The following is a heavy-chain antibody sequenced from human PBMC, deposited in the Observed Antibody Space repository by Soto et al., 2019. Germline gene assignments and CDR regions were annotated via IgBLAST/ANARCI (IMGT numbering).Heavy chain of an antibody. Sequence: VGSLRLSCAASGFTFSSYSMNWVRQAPGKGLEWVSSISSSSSYIYYADSVKGRFTISRDNAKNSLYLQMNSLRAEDTAVYYCCSRSSSGYWYFDLWGRGTLVTVSS. CDR3: CSRSSSGYWYFDL. CDR1: GFTFSSYS. V-gene: IGHV3-21*01. J-gene: IGHJ2*01. CDR2: ISSSSSYI. D-gene: IGHD6-6*01.